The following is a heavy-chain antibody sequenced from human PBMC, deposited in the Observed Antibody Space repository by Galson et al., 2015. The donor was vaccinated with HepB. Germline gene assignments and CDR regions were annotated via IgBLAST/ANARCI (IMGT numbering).Heavy chain of an antibody. CDR2: ISSSSNTI. CDR3: ARDGPSYYNDTSGYYVGY. J-gene: IGHJ4*02. CDR1: GLTFSDYS. D-gene: IGHD3-22*01. V-gene: IGHV3-48*01. Sequence: SLRLSCAASGLTFSDYSMNWVRQAPGKGLEWVAYISSSSNTIYYADSVKGRFTISRDNSKNTLYLQMNSLRSEDTAVFYCARDGPSYYNDTSGYYVGYWGQGTLVTVSS.